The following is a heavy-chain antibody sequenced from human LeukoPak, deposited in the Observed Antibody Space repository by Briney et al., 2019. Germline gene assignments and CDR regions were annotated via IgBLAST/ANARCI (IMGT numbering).Heavy chain of an antibody. V-gene: IGHV1-18*01. D-gene: IGHD6-19*01. Sequence: AAVNVSCKASGYTFTSYGIRGVRQAPGQGLEWMGWISPYNGKTNYAQNPQGRVTMTTDTSTNTAYMELRILRSDDPAGDFCASVRGAVSYFDYWGQGTLVTVSS. CDR1: GYTFTSYG. J-gene: IGHJ4*02. CDR2: ISPYNGKT. CDR3: ASVRGAVSYFDY.